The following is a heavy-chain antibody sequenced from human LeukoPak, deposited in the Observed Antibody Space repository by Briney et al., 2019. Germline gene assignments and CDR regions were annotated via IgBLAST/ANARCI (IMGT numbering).Heavy chain of an antibody. V-gene: IGHV4-61*02. Sequence: SETLSLTCTVSGGSISSGSYYWRWIRQPAGTGLEWIGRIYTSGSTNYNPSLKSRVTISVDTSKNQFSLKLSSVTAADTAVYYCASISGSYVSAFDIWGQGTMVTVSS. D-gene: IGHD1-26*01. CDR1: GGSISSGSYY. CDR2: IYTSGST. J-gene: IGHJ3*02. CDR3: ASISGSYVSAFDI.